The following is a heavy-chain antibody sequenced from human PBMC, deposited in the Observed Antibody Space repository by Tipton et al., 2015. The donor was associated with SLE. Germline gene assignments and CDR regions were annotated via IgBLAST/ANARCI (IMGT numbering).Heavy chain of an antibody. V-gene: IGHV4-30-2*01. CDR2: EYHSGSA. Sequence: QSLRLSCAVSGGSIGSGGYSWNWIRQPQGKGLEWIGYEYHSGSAYYNPSRKSRVTIAVARSRNQFSLILSSVTAADTAVYHCARSAPDSSAYPTFFDYWGQGTPVTVS. CDR1: GGSIGSGGYS. CDR3: ARSAPDSSAYPTFFDY. D-gene: IGHD3-22*01. J-gene: IGHJ4*02.